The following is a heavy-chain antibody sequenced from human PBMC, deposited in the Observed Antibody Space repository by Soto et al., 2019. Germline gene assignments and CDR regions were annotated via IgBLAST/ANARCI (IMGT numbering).Heavy chain of an antibody. D-gene: IGHD4-17*01. V-gene: IGHV4-39*01. J-gene: IGHJ5*02. CDR3: ARHYGDYTSGNWFDP. Sequence: QLQLQESGPGLVKPSETLSLTCTVSGGSISSSSYYWGWIRQPPGKGLEWIGSIYYSGSTYYNPSLKSRITISVDTPKKQHSLKQGSVAAADTAVYYWARHYGDYTSGNWFDPWGQGTLVTVSS. CDR2: IYYSGST. CDR1: GGSISSSSYY.